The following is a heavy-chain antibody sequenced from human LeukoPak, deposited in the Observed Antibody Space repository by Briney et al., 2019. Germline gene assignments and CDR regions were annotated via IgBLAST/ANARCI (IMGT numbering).Heavy chain of an antibody. CDR3: ARDRDTAMVISYYFDY. CDR2: ISYDGSNK. CDR1: GFTFSSYA. V-gene: IGHV3-30-3*01. D-gene: IGHD5-18*01. J-gene: IGHJ4*02. Sequence: PGRSLRLSCAASGFTFSSYAMHWVRQAPGKGLEWVAVISYDGSNKYYADSVKGRFTISRDNSKNTMYLQMNSLRAEDTAVYYCARDRDTAMVISYYFDYWGQGTLVTVSS.